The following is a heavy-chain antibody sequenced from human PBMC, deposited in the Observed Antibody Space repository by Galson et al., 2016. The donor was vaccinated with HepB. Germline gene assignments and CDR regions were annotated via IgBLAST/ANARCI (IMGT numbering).Heavy chain of an antibody. CDR1: NGSINDYY. Sequence: ETLSPTCTISNGSINDYYWSWIRQPPGRGLEWVGFVSHYGFTNYNAALKGRVIISLDTSKNHFSLNLSSVTAADTAVYYCSRGAGSPYGSWLRWFDPWGQGTLVTVSA. D-gene: IGHD5-18*01. J-gene: IGHJ5*02. V-gene: IGHV4-59*01. CDR2: VSHYGFT. CDR3: SRGAGSPYGSWLRWFDP.